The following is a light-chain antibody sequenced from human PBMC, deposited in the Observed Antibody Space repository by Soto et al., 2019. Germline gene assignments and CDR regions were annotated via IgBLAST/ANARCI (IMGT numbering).Light chain of an antibody. Sequence: DIQMTQSPSSLSASVGDRVTITCQASRDIDNYLNWYQQKPGKAPNLLIYDASNLETGVPLRFSGSRSGTHFTLTISSLQPEDIATYFCQQYDSFPRTFGQGTKLEIK. V-gene: IGKV1-33*01. J-gene: IGKJ2*01. CDR1: RDIDNY. CDR3: QQYDSFPRT. CDR2: DAS.